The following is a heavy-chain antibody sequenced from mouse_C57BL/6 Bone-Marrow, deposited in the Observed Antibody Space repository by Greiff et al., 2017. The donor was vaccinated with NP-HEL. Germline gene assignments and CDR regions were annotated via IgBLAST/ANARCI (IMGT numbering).Heavy chain of an antibody. D-gene: IGHD1-1*01. V-gene: IGHV1-63*01. CDR3: ARLHYYGSSYAYWYFDV. CDR1: GYTFTNYW. J-gene: IGHJ1*03. CDR2: IYPGGGYT. Sequence: VQLQQSGAELVRTGTSVKMSCKASGYTFTNYWIGWAKQRPGHGLEWIGDIYPGGGYTNYNEKFKGKATLTADKSSSTAYMQFSSLTSEDSAIYYCARLHYYGSSYAYWYFDVWGTGTTVTVSS.